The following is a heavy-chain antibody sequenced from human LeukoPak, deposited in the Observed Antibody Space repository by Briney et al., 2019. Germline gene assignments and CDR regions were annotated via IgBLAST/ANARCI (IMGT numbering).Heavy chain of an antibody. D-gene: IGHD3/OR15-3a*01. CDR2: IKEDGGDT. CDR3: ARDRAQTDFPAAMRYYYYGMDV. V-gene: IGHV3-7*01. CDR1: GFTFSSYW. J-gene: IGHJ6*02. Sequence: PGGSLRLSCGASGFTFSSYWTSWVRQTPGKGLEWVANIKEDGGDTNSVDSVRGRFTISRDNAKDSLYLQMNSLRAEDTAVYYCARDRAQTDFPAAMRYYYYGMDVWGQGTTVTVSS.